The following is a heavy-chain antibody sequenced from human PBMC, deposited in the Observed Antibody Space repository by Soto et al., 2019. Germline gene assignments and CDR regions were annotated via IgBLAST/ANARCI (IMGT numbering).Heavy chain of an antibody. CDR2: IYYSGST. J-gene: IGHJ4*02. Sequence: SDTLSLTCTVSGGSISSGGYYWSWIRQHPGKGLEWIGYIYYSGSTYYNPSLKSRVTISVDTSKNQFSLKLSSVTAADTAVYYCASTPRRNWNYETRLPYYFDYWGQGTLVTVSS. V-gene: IGHV4-31*03. D-gene: IGHD1-7*01. CDR3: ASTPRRNWNYETRLPYYFDY. CDR1: GGSISSGGYY.